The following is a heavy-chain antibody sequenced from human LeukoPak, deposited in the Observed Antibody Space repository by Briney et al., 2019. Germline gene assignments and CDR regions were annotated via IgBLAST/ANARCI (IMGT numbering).Heavy chain of an antibody. CDR3: ARGEQWLVSYYYYYGMDV. D-gene: IGHD6-19*01. CDR2: ISYDGSNK. Sequence: GGSLRLSCAASGFTFSSYAMHWVRQAPGKGLEWVAVISYDGSNKYYADSVKGRFTISRDNSKNTLYLQMNSLRAEDTAVYYCARGEQWLVSYYYYYGMDVWGQGTTVTVSS. V-gene: IGHV3-30-3*01. J-gene: IGHJ6*02. CDR1: GFTFSSYA.